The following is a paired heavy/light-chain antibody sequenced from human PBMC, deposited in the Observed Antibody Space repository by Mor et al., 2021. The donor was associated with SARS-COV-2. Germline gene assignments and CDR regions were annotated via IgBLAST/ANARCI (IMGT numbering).Light chain of an antibody. Sequence: QSALTQPASVSGSPGQSITISCAGTNYDIGTYNYVSWYQQHPGKAPKLMIYEVIHRPSGVSDRFSGSKSGTTASLTISGLQADDEADYYCSSYTSSVTVVFGGGTKVTVL. CDR3: SSYTSSVTVV. CDR1: NYDIGTYNY. V-gene: IGLV2-14*01. CDR2: EVI. J-gene: IGLJ2*01.
Heavy chain of an antibody. CDR1: GFTFSSYW. D-gene: IGHD7-27*01. CDR3: ARGNWGSRYFDL. Sequence: EVQLVESGGGLVQPGGSLRLSCAASGFTFSSYWMHWVRQAPGKGLVWVSHVVSDGSSANYADSVKGRFTVSRDNAKNTMYLQMNSLRADDTAVFYCARGNWGSRYFDLWGRGTLVTVSS. CDR2: VVSDGSSA. J-gene: IGHJ2*01. V-gene: IGHV3-74*01.